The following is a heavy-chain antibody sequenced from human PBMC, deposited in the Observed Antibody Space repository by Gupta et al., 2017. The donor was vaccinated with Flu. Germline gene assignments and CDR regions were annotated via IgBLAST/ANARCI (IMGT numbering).Heavy chain of an antibody. J-gene: IGHJ3*01. D-gene: IGHD3-16*01. CDR3: ASRFPSFGV. Sequence: EVQLLESGGGLVQPGGSLRLSCAASGFTFSRYAMGWVRQVPGKGLEWVSAISGSGGRTYYADSVKGRFTISRDNSKNTLYLQMNSLRAEDTAVYYCASRFPSFGVWGQGTMVTVSS. V-gene: IGHV3-23*01. CDR1: GFTFSRYA. CDR2: ISGSGGRT.